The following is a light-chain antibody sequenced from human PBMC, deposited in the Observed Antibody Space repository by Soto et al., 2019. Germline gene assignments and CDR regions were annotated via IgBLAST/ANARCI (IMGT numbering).Light chain of an antibody. V-gene: IGKV1-5*03. CDR1: QSISSW. CDR2: KAS. Sequence: DIQMTQSPSTLSASVGDRVTITCRASQSISSWLAWYQQKPGKAPKLLIYKASSLESGVPSRFSGSGSGTEFPLTISSLQPDDFATYYCHQYNSYWTFGQGTKVEIK. CDR3: HQYNSYWT. J-gene: IGKJ1*01.